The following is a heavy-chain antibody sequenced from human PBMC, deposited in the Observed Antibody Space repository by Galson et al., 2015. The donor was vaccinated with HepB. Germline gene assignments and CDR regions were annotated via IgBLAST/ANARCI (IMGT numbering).Heavy chain of an antibody. CDR1: GFVFRNYG. Sequence: SLRLSCAASGFVFRNYGMHWVRQPPGKGLEWVAILWYDGTNQNYADSVKGRFTVSRDISKNTLYLQMNSLRPEDTAVYYCARDPSPTMGDADFDYWGQGTLVTVSS. D-gene: IGHD3-10*01. V-gene: IGHV3-33*01. J-gene: IGHJ4*02. CDR2: LWYDGTNQ. CDR3: ARDPSPTMGDADFDY.